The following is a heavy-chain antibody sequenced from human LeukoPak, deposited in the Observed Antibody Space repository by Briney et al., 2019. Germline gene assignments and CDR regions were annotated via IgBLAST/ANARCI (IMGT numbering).Heavy chain of an antibody. CDR2: IYYSGST. Sequence: PSETLSLTCTVSGGSISSSSYYWGWIRQPPGKGLEWIGSIYYSGSTYYNPSLKSRVTISVDTSKNQFSLKLSSVTAADTAVYYCARSPRWYGDYIDYWGQGTLVTVSS. CDR1: GGSISSSSYY. CDR3: ARSPRWYGDYIDY. V-gene: IGHV4-39*07. J-gene: IGHJ4*02. D-gene: IGHD4-17*01.